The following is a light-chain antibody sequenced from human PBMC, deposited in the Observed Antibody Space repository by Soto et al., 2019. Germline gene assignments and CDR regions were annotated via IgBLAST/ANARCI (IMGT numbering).Light chain of an antibody. CDR2: YNN. CDR1: DXNIGSNS. Sequence: QSALTQPPSASGTAGQVVTISCSGGDXNIGSNSVYWYQHLPRMAPKLLIYYNNQRPSGVPDRFSGSRSGTSASLAIVGLRSEDEAVYYCAAWDASLSACVFGNGTKVTV. V-gene: IGLV1-47*02. CDR3: AAWDASLSACV. J-gene: IGLJ1*01.